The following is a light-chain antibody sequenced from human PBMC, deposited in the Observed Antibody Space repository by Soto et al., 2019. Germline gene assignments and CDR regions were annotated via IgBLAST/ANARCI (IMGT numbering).Light chain of an antibody. CDR2: WAS. V-gene: IGKV4-1*01. J-gene: IGKJ2*01. CDR3: QQYYSTPYT. CDR1: QSVFYSSNNKNY. Sequence: DIVMTQSPDSRAVSLGERATINCKSSQSVFYSSNNKNYLAWYQQKPGHPPKLLIYWASTRESGVPDRFSGSGSGTDFTLTISSLQAEDVAVYYCQQYYSTPYTFGQGTKLEIK.